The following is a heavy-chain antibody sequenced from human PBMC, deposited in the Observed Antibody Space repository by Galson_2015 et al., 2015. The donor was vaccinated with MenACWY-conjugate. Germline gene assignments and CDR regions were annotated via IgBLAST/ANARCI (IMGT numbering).Heavy chain of an antibody. V-gene: IGHV4-59*01. Sequence: ATLSLPCPVSGGSINSYYWSWIRPPPGKGLEWIGYMYYSGSANYNPSLKSRVTISVDTSKNQFSLTMTSVTAADTAVYYCARGVNLASMAGYWGQGTLVTVSS. D-gene: IGHD3-3*02. J-gene: IGHJ4*02. CDR3: ARGVNLASMAGY. CDR1: GGSINSYY. CDR2: MYYSGSA.